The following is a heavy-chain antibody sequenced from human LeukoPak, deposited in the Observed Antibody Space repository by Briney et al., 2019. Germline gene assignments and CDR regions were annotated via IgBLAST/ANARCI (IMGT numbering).Heavy chain of an antibody. CDR3: ARVIYSSSSLYYYYMDV. CDR1: GFTFSSYW. Sequence: GGSLRLSCAASGFTFSSYWMSWVRQAPGKGLEWVANIKQDGSEKYYVDSVKGRFTISRDNAKNSLYLQMNSLRAEDTAVYYCARVIYSSSSLYYYYMDVWGKGTTVTVSS. CDR2: IKQDGSEK. D-gene: IGHD6-6*01. J-gene: IGHJ6*03. V-gene: IGHV3-7*01.